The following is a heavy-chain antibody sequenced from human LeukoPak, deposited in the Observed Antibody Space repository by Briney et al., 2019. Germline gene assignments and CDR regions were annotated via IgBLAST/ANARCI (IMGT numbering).Heavy chain of an antibody. CDR3: TRDLMDYDVSTGLHHYYMDV. Sequence: GGSLRLSCVASGFTFSSYWMHWVRHDPRKGLVWVSRINGDGRNINYEDSVRGRFTISRDNAKNTLYLQMNTLRVEDTAVYYCTRDLMDYDVSTGLHHYYMDVWGQGTTVTVSS. V-gene: IGHV3-74*01. CDR1: GFTFSSYW. J-gene: IGHJ6*02. D-gene: IGHD3-9*01. CDR2: INGDGRNI.